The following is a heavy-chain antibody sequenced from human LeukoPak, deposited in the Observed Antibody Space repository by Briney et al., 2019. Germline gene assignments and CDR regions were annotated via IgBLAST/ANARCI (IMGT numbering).Heavy chain of an antibody. J-gene: IGHJ3*02. CDR3: AREDYGVGAFDI. CDR2: ISSSSSYI. CDR1: GFTFSSYS. V-gene: IGHV3-21*01. D-gene: IGHD4-17*01. Sequence: GGSLRLSCAASGFTFSSYSMNWVRQAPGKGLEWVSSISSSSSYIYYADSVKGRFTISRDNAKNSLYLQMNSLRAGDTAVYYCAREDYGVGAFDIWGQGTMVTVSS.